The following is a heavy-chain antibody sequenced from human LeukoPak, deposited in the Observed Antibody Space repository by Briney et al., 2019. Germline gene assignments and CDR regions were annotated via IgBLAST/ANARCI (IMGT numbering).Heavy chain of an antibody. D-gene: IGHD1-26*01. V-gene: IGHV3-43*02. Sequence: GGSLRLSCAASGFTLGAFAMHWVRQAPGKGLEWVSLIDKDGRKTYYADSVKGRFTISRDNSKNSLYLQMTSLRTEDTALYYCATWAFYHSLDVWGQGAAVTVSS. CDR2: IDKDGRKT. CDR3: ATWAFYHSLDV. CDR1: GFTLGAFA. J-gene: IGHJ6*02.